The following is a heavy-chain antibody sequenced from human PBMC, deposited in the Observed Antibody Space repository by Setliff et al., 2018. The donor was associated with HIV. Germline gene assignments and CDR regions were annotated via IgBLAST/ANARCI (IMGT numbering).Heavy chain of an antibody. J-gene: IGHJ4*02. CDR3: AHRRRDGYNSLDY. D-gene: IGHD5-12*01. Sequence: PSETLSLTCTVSGGSISSGSYYWSWIRQPAGKGLEWIGRIWTSGSTNYNPSLKSRLTITKDTSKNQVVLIMTNMDPADTATYYCAHRRRDGYNSLDYWGQGTLVTVSS. CDR2: IWTSGST. V-gene: IGHV4-61*02. CDR1: GGSISSGSYY.